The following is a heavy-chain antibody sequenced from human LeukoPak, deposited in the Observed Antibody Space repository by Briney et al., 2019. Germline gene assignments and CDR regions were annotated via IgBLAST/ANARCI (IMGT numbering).Heavy chain of an antibody. J-gene: IGHJ2*01. CDR3: ARRSRDGYNRLWYFDL. D-gene: IGHD5-24*01. CDR2: IYYSGST. CDR1: GDSISNYY. Sequence: PSETLSLTCTVSGDSISNYYWSWIRQPLGKGLEWIGYIYYSGSTNYNPSLKSRVTISVDTSKNQFSLKLSSVTAADTAVYYCARRSRDGYNRLWYFDLWGRGTLVSVSS. V-gene: IGHV4-59*08.